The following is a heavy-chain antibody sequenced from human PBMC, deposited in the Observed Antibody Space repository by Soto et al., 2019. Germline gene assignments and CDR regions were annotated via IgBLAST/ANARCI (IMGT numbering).Heavy chain of an antibody. CDR1: GFAFSTYW. Sequence: EVQLVESGGGLVQPGGSLRLSCAASGFAFSTYWMSWVRQAPGKGPEWVAIISQDGNEKYYVDSVKGRFTIARDNAKNSPYLQMNSLRADDTSVYYCARDRRSSGPFDYWGQGTLVTVSS. V-gene: IGHV3-7*01. D-gene: IGHD6-19*01. J-gene: IGHJ4*02. CDR2: ISQDGNEK. CDR3: ARDRRSSGPFDY.